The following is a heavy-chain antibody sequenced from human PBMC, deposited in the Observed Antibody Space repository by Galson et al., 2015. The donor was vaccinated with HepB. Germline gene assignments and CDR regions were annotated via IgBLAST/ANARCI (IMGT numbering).Heavy chain of an antibody. CDR2: INPSGGST. CDR3: ARVTYYYGSGSYSLDY. CDR1: GYTFTSYY. V-gene: IGHV1-46*01. D-gene: IGHD3-10*01. Sequence: SVKVSCKASGYTFTSYYMHWVRQAPGQGLEWMGIINPSGGSTSYAQKFQGRVTMTRDTSTSTVYMELSSLRSEDTAVYYCARVTYYYGSGSYSLDYWGQGTLVTVSS. J-gene: IGHJ4*02.